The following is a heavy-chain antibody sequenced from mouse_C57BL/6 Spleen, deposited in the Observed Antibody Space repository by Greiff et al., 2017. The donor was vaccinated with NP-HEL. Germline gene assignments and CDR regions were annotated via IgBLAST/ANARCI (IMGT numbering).Heavy chain of an antibody. CDR2: IDPSDSYT. Sequence: QVQLQQPGAELVMPGASVKLSCKASGYTFTSYWMHWVKQRPGQGLEWIGEIDPSDSYTNYNQKFKGKSTLTVDKSSSTAYMQLSSLTSEDSAVYYCAITAGGHFDYWGQGTTLTVSS. J-gene: IGHJ2*01. V-gene: IGHV1-69*01. CDR3: AITAGGHFDY. CDR1: GYTFTSYW. D-gene: IGHD1-2*01.